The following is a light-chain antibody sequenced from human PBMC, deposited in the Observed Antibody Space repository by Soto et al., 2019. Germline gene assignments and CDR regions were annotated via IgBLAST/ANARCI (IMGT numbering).Light chain of an antibody. CDR2: GAS. CDR1: QSVSSN. V-gene: IGKV3-15*01. CDR3: QHYNSYSEA. J-gene: IGKJ1*01. Sequence: EIVMTQSPDTLSVSPGAKATLSGRASQSVSSNLAWYQQKPGQAPRLLIYGASTRATDIPARFSGSGSGTEFTLTISSLQPDDFATYYCQHYNSYSEAFGQGTKVDIK.